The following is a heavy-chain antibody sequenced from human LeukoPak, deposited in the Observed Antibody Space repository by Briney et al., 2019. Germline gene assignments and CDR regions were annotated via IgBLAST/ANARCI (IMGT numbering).Heavy chain of an antibody. CDR1: GASISSGTYH. CDR3: ARDVEMGTIGHYFDS. J-gene: IGHJ4*02. Sequence: SETLSLTCAVSGASISSGTYHCSWIRQHPGKGLEWIGYIYHSGSTFYNPSLKSRVTISADTSENQFSLNLRPVTAADTAIYYCARDVEMGTIGHYFDSWGQGTLVTVSS. D-gene: IGHD5-24*01. CDR2: IYHSGST. V-gene: IGHV4-31*11.